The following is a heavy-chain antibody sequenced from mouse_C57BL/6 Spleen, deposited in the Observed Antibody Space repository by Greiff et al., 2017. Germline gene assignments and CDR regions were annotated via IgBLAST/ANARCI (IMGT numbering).Heavy chain of an antibody. CDR1: GFTFSDYG. J-gene: IGHJ3*01. D-gene: IGHD1-1*01. CDR2: ISSGSSTI. Sequence: EVKLQESGGGLVKPGGSLKLSCAASGFTFSDYGMHWVRQSPEKGLEWVAYISSGSSTIYYADTVKGRFTISRDNAKNTLFLQMTSLRSEDTAMYYCARDYGSSYGFAYWGQGTLVTVSA. CDR3: ARDYGSSYGFAY. V-gene: IGHV5-17*01.